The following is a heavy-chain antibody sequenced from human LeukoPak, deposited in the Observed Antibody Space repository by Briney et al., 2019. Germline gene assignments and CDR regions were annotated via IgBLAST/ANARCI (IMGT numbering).Heavy chain of an antibody. D-gene: IGHD2-15*01. V-gene: IGHV1-69*04. Sequence: SVTVSCKASGGTFSSYAISWVRQAPGQGLEWMGRIIPILGIANYAQKFQGRVTITADKSTSTAYMELSSLRSEDTAVYYCAREYKHMGTLFGGSCLDHWRQGPLVTVSS. CDR1: GGTFSSYA. CDR3: AREYKHMGTLFGGSCLDH. J-gene: IGHJ4*02. CDR2: IIPILGIA.